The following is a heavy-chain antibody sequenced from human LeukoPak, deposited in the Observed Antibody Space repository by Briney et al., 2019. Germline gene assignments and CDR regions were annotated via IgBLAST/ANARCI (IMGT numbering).Heavy chain of an antibody. CDR3: ARDRMGQCSGGSCRLLGAFDI. CDR1: GFTFSSYS. J-gene: IGHJ3*02. D-gene: IGHD2-15*01. Sequence: GGSLRLSCAASGFTFSSYSMNWVRHAPGKGLEWVSSISSSSSYIYYADSVKGRFTISRDNAKNSLYLQMNSLRAEDTAVYYCARDRMGQCSGGSCRLLGAFDIWGQGTMVTVSS. V-gene: IGHV3-21*01. CDR2: ISSSSSYI.